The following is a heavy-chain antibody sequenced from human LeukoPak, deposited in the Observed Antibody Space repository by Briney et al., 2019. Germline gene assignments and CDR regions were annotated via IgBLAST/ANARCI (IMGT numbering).Heavy chain of an antibody. Sequence: GASVKVSCKASGYTFTGYYMHWVRQAPGQGLEWMGWINPTSGGIKYAQKFQGRVTMTRDTSISTAYMELSRLTSDDTAIYYCAMVDSSGYYDWFDPWGQGTLVTVSS. CDR2: INPTSGGI. V-gene: IGHV1-2*02. CDR3: AMVDSSGYYDWFDP. D-gene: IGHD3-22*01. CDR1: GYTFTGYY. J-gene: IGHJ5*02.